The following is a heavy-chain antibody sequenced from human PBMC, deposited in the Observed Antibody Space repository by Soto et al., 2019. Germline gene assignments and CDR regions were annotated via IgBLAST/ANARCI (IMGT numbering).Heavy chain of an antibody. Sequence: QVQLVQSGAEVKKPGASVRVSCKASGYTFTAYYVEWVRQAPGQGLEWMGWINPNTGDTNYAQKFQGRVAMTRYTSITTAYMELSRLKSDDTAMYYCARGLGPDSWGQGTLVTVSS. CDR2: INPNTGDT. D-gene: IGHD2-21*01. CDR3: ARGLGPDS. J-gene: IGHJ4*02. CDR1: GYTFTAYY. V-gene: IGHV1-2*02.